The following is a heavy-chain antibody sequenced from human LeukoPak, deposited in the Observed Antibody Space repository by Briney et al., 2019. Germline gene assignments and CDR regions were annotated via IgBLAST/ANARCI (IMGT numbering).Heavy chain of an antibody. CDR3: ARVVEGWKYYYDSSGYYHFDY. Sequence: GASVKVSCKASGYTFTSYGISWVRQAPGQGLEWMGWISAYNGNTNYAQKLQGRVTMTTDTSTSTAYMELRSLRSDDTAVYYCARVVEGWKYYYDSSGYYHFDYWAREPWSPSPQ. CDR2: ISAYNGNT. V-gene: IGHV1-18*01. CDR1: GYTFTSYG. D-gene: IGHD3-22*01. J-gene: IGHJ4*02.